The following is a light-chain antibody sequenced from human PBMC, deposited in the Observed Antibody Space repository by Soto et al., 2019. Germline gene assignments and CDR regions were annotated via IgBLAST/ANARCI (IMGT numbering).Light chain of an antibody. CDR2: DAS. CDR3: QQRSNWPPSIT. J-gene: IGKJ5*01. Sequence: EIVLTQSPATLSLSPGERATLSCRASQSVSNHLAWYQQKPGQAPRLLIYDASNRATGIPARFSGSGSGTDFTLTISSLEPEDFAVYYCQQRSNWPPSITFGQGTRLEIK. CDR1: QSVSNH. V-gene: IGKV3-11*01.